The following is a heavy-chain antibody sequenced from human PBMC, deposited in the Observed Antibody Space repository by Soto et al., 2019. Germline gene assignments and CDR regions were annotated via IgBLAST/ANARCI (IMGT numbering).Heavy chain of an antibody. J-gene: IGHJ6*03. CDR3: AKSYGDLWFYYYMDV. V-gene: IGHV3-23*01. D-gene: IGHD4-17*01. CDR2: LSTGGGRV. Sequence: EVQLLESGGGLVQPGGSLRLSCVASGFTFSRYDMNWVRQAPGKGLEWVSTLSTGGGRVYYADSVKGRFTISRDKSKNTLFLQMNSLRAEDTAVYYCAKSYGDLWFYYYMDVWGKGTTVTVSS. CDR1: GFTFSRYD.